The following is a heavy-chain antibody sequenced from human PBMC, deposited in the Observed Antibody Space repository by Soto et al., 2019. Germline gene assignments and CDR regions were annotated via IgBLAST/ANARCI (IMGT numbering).Heavy chain of an antibody. V-gene: IGHV4-4*02. D-gene: IGHD3-9*01. J-gene: IGHJ6*03. CDR1: GGSISSTNW. CDR2: IYHSGST. CDR3: ARTVLRYFDWPKNYYYYYMDV. Sequence: QVQLQESGPGLVKPSGTLSLTCAVSGGSISSTNWWSWVRQPPGKGLEWIEGIYHSGSTNYNPSLKRRVIISVDKSTNQFSLRLSSLTAADTAVYYCARTVLRYFDWPKNYYYYYMDVWGKGTTVTVSS.